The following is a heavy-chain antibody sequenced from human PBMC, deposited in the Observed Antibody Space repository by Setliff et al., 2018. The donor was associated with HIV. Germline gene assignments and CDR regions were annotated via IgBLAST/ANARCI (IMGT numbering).Heavy chain of an antibody. D-gene: IGHD6-19*01. CDR3: ATYGYSSGWSWTNYYMDV. CDR1: GGSISSGSYY. CDR2: IYTSGST. Sequence: SETLSLTCTVSGGSISSGSYYWSWIRQPAGKGLEWIGRIYTSGSTNYNPSLKSRVTISVDTSKNSLYLQMNSLRAEDTAVYYCATYGYSSGWSWTNYYMDVWGKGTTVTVSS. V-gene: IGHV4-61*02. J-gene: IGHJ6*03.